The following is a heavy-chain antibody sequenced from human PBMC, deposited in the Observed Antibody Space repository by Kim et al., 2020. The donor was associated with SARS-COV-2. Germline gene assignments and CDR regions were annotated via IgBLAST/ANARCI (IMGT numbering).Heavy chain of an antibody. V-gene: IGHV3-9*01. J-gene: IGHJ4*02. Sequence: GGSLRLSCAASGFTFDDYAMHWVRQAPGKGLEWVSGISWNSGSIGYADSVKGRFTISRDNAKNSLYLQMNSLRAEDTALYYCAKGQAACHGDCYPEEHYWGQGTLVTVSS. CDR2: ISWNSGSI. CDR1: GFTFDDYA. D-gene: IGHD2-21*02. CDR3: AKGQAACHGDCYPEEHY.